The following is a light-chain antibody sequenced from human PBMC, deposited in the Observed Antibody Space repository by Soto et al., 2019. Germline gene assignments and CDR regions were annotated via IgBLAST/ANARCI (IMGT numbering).Light chain of an antibody. CDR1: QSVRSY. Sequence: EIVLTQSPATLSLSPGERATLSCRASQSVRSYLAWYQQRPGRAPRLLIYDASNRATGIPARFSGSGSETDFTLSISSLEPEDFAVYYCQQRSDWAITFGQGTRLEIK. V-gene: IGKV3-11*01. CDR2: DAS. CDR3: QQRSDWAIT. J-gene: IGKJ5*01.